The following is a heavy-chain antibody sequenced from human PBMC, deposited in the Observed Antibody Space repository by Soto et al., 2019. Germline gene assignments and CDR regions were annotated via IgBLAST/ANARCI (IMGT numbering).Heavy chain of an antibody. CDR3: AREWEYFVGTFDI. Sequence: QVQLVQSGAEVKKPGASVKVSCKASGYTFTSYAMHWVRQAPGQRLEWMGWINAGNGNTKYSQKFQGRVTITRDTSASTAYMELSSLRSEDTAVYYCAREWEYFVGTFDIWGQGTMVTVSS. D-gene: IGHD1-26*01. J-gene: IGHJ3*02. CDR2: INAGNGNT. CDR1: GYTFTSYA. V-gene: IGHV1-3*01.